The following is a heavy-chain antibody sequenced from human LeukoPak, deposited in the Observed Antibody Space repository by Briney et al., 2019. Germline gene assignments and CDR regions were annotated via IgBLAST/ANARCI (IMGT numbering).Heavy chain of an antibody. V-gene: IGHV3-48*03. J-gene: IGHJ6*04. Sequence: PGGSLRLSCAGSGFPFSSYDMNWVRQAPGKGLEWVSFMSSSGVTIYYADSVRGRFTISRDNAKNSLYLQMNSLRAEDTAVYYCAELGITMIGGVWGKGTTVTISS. CDR1: GFPFSSYD. D-gene: IGHD3-10*02. CDR3: AELGITMIGGV. CDR2: MSSSGVTI.